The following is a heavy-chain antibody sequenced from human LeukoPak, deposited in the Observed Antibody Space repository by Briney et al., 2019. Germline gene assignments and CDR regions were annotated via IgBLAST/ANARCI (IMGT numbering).Heavy chain of an antibody. Sequence: GGSLRLSCAASGFTFSSYGMHWVRQAPGKGLEWVAVISYDGSNKYYADSVKGRFTISRDNSKNTLYLQMNSLRAEDTAVYYCAKIQEYHLNFDYWGQGTLVTVSS. CDR1: GFTFSSYG. CDR2: ISYDGSNK. CDR3: AKIQEYHLNFDY. J-gene: IGHJ4*02. V-gene: IGHV3-30*18. D-gene: IGHD2-2*01.